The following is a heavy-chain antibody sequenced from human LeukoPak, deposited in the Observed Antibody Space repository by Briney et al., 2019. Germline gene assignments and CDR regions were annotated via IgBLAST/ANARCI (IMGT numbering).Heavy chain of an antibody. CDR1: GGSISSYH. V-gene: IGHV4-4*08. CDR3: ARDRGITDY. J-gene: IGHJ4*02. Sequence: SETLSLTCTVSGGSISSYHWSWIRQPPGKGLEWIGYISNSGGTNYNPSLKSRVTISEDTSKNHFSLKLSSVTAADTAVYYCARDRGITDYWGQGTLVTVSS. D-gene: IGHD3-10*01. CDR2: ISNSGGT.